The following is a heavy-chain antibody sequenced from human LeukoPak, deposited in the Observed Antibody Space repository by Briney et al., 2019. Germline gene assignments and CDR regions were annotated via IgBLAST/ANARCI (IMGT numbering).Heavy chain of an antibody. V-gene: IGHV1-2*02. J-gene: IGHJ3*02. CDR1: GYTFTGYY. CDR2: INPNSGGT. CDR3: ARERSPAAIDVNAFDI. Sequence: GASVKVSCKASGYTFTGYYMHWVRQAPGQGLEWMGWINPNSGGTNYAQKFQGRVTMTRDTSISTAYMELSRLRSDDTAVYYCARERSPAAIDVNAFDIWGQGTMVTVSS. D-gene: IGHD2-2*02.